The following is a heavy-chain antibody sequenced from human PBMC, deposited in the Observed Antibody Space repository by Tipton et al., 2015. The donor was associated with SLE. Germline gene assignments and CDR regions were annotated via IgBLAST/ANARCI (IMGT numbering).Heavy chain of an antibody. D-gene: IGHD2-21*02. V-gene: IGHV4-59*01. CDR2: IYYSGST. J-gene: IGHJ5*02. CDR1: GGSISSYY. CDR3: AREGGCGGDCPLSWFDP. Sequence: LRLSCTVSGGSISSYYWSWIRQPPGKGLECIGYIYYSGSTNYNPSLKSRVTISVDTSKNQFSLKLSSVTAADTAVYYCAREGGCGGDCPLSWFDPWGQGTLVTVSS.